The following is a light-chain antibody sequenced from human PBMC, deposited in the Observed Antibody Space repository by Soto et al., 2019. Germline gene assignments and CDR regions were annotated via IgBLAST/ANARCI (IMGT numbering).Light chain of an antibody. V-gene: IGKV3-15*01. CDR3: QQYNNFT. CDR2: GAS. Sequence: EIVMTQSPATLSVSPGERATLSCRASQSVSSNLAWYQQKPGQAPRLLIYGASTRATVIPARFSGSGSGTEFTLTISSLQSEDFAVYYCQQYNNFTFGQGTRLEIK. CDR1: QSVSSN. J-gene: IGKJ5*01.